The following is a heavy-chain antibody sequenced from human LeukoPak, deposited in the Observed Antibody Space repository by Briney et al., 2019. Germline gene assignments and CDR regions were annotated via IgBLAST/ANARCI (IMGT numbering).Heavy chain of an antibody. CDR3: ARGRGGSSWPLYYYGMDV. CDR1: GGSFSGYY. CDR2: INHSGST. V-gene: IGHV4-34*01. J-gene: IGHJ6*02. Sequence: SETLSLTCAVYGGSFSGYYWSWIRQPPGKGLEWIGEINHSGSTNYNPSLKSRVTISVDTSKNQFSLKLSSVAAADTAVYYCARGRGGSSWPLYYYGMDVWGQGTTVTVSS. D-gene: IGHD6-13*01.